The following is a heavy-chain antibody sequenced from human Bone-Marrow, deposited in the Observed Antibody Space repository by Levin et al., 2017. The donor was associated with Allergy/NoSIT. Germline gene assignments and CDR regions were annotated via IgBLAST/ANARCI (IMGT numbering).Heavy chain of an antibody. CDR2: IYTSGST. CDR3: ARERGIASQFDP. J-gene: IGHJ5*02. D-gene: IGHD6-13*01. Sequence: SDTLSLTCTVSGGSISNHYWTWIRQPAGKGLEWVGRIYTSGSTNYNPSLKSRVTMSVDTSKNQFSLKLSSVTAADTAVYYCARERGIASQFDPWGQGTLVTVSS. V-gene: IGHV4-4*07. CDR1: GGSISNHY.